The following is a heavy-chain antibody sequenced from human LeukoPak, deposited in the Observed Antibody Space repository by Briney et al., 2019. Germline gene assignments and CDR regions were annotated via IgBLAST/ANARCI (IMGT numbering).Heavy chain of an antibody. Sequence: PGGSLRLSCVVSGFSLSDYWMHWVRQVPGKGLVWVSRISPEGSGITYGGSVKGRFTISRDSAKSEVYLQMNSLRDEDAAVYYCTRVLAGRSGLMDVWGRGTTVTVSS. V-gene: IGHV3-74*01. CDR3: TRVLAGRSGLMDV. CDR2: ISPEGSGI. D-gene: IGHD2-8*02. J-gene: IGHJ6*02. CDR1: GFSLSDYW.